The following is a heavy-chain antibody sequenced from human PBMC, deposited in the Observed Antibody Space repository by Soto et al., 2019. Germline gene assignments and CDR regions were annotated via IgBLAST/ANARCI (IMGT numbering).Heavy chain of an antibody. CDR3: ARGSGSIAVAGSVMDY. CDR1: GGSFSGYY. CDR2: INHSGST. V-gene: IGHV4-34*01. J-gene: IGHJ4*02. Sequence: SETLSLTCAVYGGSFSGYYWSWIRQPPGKGLEWIGEINHSGSTNYNPSLKSRVTISVDTSKNQFSLKLSSVTAADTAVYYCARGSGSIAVAGSVMDYWGQGTLVTVSS. D-gene: IGHD6-19*01.